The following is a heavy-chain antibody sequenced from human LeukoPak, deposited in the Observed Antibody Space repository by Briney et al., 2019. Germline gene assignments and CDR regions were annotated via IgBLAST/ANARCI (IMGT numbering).Heavy chain of an antibody. Sequence: ASVKVSCKASGYTFTSYDINWVRQATGQGLEWMGWMNPNSGNTGYAQKFQGRVTITRNTSISTAYMELSSLRSEDTAVYYCARVASYCSSTSCYIYDYWGQGTLVTVSS. CDR3: ARVASYCSSTSCYIYDY. CDR1: GYTFTSYD. D-gene: IGHD2-2*02. V-gene: IGHV1-8*03. J-gene: IGHJ4*02. CDR2: MNPNSGNT.